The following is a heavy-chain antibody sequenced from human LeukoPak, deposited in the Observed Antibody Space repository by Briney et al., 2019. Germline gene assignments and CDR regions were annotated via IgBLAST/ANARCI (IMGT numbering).Heavy chain of an antibody. J-gene: IGHJ6*03. CDR2: IRSTGGST. V-gene: IGHV3-23*01. CDR3: AKVDRYSSSWYYYYYMDV. D-gene: IGHD6-13*01. Sequence: GGSLRLSCAASGFTFSTYNMNWVRQAPGKGLEWVSYIRSTGGSTAYADSVKGRFTISRDNSKNTLYLQMNSLRAEDTAVYYCAKVDRYSSSWYYYYYMDVWGKGTTVTVSS. CDR1: GFTFSTYN.